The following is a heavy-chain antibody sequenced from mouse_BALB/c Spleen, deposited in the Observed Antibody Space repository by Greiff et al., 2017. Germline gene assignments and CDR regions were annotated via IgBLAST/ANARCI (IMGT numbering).Heavy chain of an antibody. J-gene: IGHJ4*01. D-gene: IGHD2-4*01. CDR1: GFSLTGYG. Sequence: VQRVESGPGLVAPSQSLSITCTVSGFSLTGYGVNWVRQPPGKGLEWLGMIWGDGSTDYNSALKSRLSISKDNSKSQVFLKMNSLQTDDTARYYCARGGITTGYYAMDYWGQGTSVTVSS. CDR3: ARGGITTGYYAMDY. CDR2: IWGDGST. V-gene: IGHV2-6-7*01.